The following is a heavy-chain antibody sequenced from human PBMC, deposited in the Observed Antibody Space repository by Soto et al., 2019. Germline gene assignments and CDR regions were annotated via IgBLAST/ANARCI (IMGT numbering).Heavy chain of an antibody. Sequence: SETLSLTCDVYGGSFSGHYWSWIRQSPGKGLEWIGENTHSGRSSYNPSLKSRVTISVDTSKNQFSLKLSSVTAADTAVYYCARFNVLRYFDWLLSPYYYYGMDVWGQGTTVS. J-gene: IGHJ6*02. CDR2: NTHSGRS. CDR3: ARFNVLRYFDWLLSPYYYYGMDV. V-gene: IGHV4-34*01. CDR1: GGSFSGHY. D-gene: IGHD3-9*01.